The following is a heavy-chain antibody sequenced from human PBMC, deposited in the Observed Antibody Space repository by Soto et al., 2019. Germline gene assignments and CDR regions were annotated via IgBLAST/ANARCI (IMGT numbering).Heavy chain of an antibody. CDR3: ARDMCTGGSCYSEFDY. CDR1: GYTFTSYG. V-gene: IGHV1-18*01. Sequence: QVQLVQSGAEVKKPGASVKVSCKASGYTFTSYGISWVRQAPGQGLEWMGWISPYNGDRNYAQKLQGRVTMTTDTSTSTAYMELRSLRSDDTAVYYCARDMCTGGSCYSEFDYWGQETLVTVSS. D-gene: IGHD2-15*01. CDR2: ISPYNGDR. J-gene: IGHJ4*02.